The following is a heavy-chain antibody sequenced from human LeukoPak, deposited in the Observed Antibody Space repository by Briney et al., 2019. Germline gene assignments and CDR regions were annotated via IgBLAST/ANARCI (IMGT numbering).Heavy chain of an antibody. CDR2: NYSGSS. V-gene: IGHV4-39*01. CDR3: ARHRSGWLQSSFDY. J-gene: IGHJ4*02. D-gene: IGHD5-24*01. Sequence: PSETLSLTCTVSGGSISSSSYYWGWIRQPPGKGLEWIGSNYSGSSFDNPALKSRVTISVDTSKNQFSLKLSSVTAADTAVYYCARHRSGWLQSSFDYWGQGTLVTVSS. CDR1: GGSISSSSYY.